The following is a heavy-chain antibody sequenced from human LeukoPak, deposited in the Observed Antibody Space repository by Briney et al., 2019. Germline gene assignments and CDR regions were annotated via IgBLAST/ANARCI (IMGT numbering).Heavy chain of an antibody. CDR3: ARLSRPIVVVPAAIQPHHYYGMDV. J-gene: IGHJ6*02. CDR1: GYSFTSYW. V-gene: IGHV5-51*01. CDR2: IYPGDSDT. Sequence: GESLKISCKGSGYSFTSYWIGWVRQMPGKGLEWMGIIYPGDSDTRYSPSFQGQVTISADKSISTAYLQWSSLKASDTAMYYCARLSRPIVVVPAAIQPHHYYGMDVWGQGTTVTVSS. D-gene: IGHD2-2*02.